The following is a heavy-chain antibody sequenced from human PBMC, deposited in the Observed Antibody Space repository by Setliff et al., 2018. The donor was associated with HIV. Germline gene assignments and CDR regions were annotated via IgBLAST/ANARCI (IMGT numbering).Heavy chain of an antibody. D-gene: IGHD4-4*01. J-gene: IGHJ6*03. CDR3: ARASGDAYRHPRDYNYYYMDV. V-gene: IGHV4-4*02. Sequence: SETLSLTCTVSGGSLSGYHWWSWVRQAPGKGLEWIGQIYHSGSAYYKPSLKSRVTISIDNSKSQFSLKLTSVTAADTAVYFCARASGDAYRHPRDYNYYYMDVWGKGDMVTVSS. CDR2: IYHSGSA. CDR1: GGSLSGYHW.